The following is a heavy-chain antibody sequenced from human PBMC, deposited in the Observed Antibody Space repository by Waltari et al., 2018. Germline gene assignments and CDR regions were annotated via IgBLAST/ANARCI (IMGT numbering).Heavy chain of an antibody. CDR2: ISSEGRSR. Sequence: EVQLVESGGGLVQPGGSLRLSCTASGFTFSSYWMHWVRQAPGSGLVLGPHISSEGRSRSYADSVKGRCTISRSNAKNTRYLQMNSLRAEDTAVDYCARESSSWYGQGGWYFDLWGRGTLVTVSS. CDR3: ARESSSWYGQGGWYFDL. V-gene: IGHV3-74*01. CDR1: GFTFSSYW. D-gene: IGHD6-13*01. J-gene: IGHJ2*01.